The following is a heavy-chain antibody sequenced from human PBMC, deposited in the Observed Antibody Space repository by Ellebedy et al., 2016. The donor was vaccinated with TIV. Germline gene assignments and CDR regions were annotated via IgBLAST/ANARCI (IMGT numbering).Heavy chain of an antibody. Sequence: GESLKISCAASGFIFSDCWMTWVRQAPGKGLEFVANIDQGGNAKHYVDSVKGRFTISRDNAKNSLYLQMNSLRDEDTAVYYCARSAPRAAMAADAFDIWGQGTMVTVSS. CDR3: ARSAPRAAMAADAFDI. CDR2: IDQGGNAK. V-gene: IGHV3-7*01. CDR1: GFIFSDCW. D-gene: IGHD5-18*01. J-gene: IGHJ3*02.